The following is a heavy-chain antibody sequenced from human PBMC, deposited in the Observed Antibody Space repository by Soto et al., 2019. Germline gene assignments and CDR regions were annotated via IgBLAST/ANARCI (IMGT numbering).Heavy chain of an antibody. CDR2: ISSSGSTI. CDR3: ASLGVVVTDAFDI. V-gene: IGHV3-48*03. D-gene: IGHD3-22*01. Sequence: RRLSCAASGFTFSSYEMNWVRQAPGKGLEWVSYISSSGSTIYYADSVKGRFTISRDNAKNSLYLQMNSLRAEDTAVYYCASLGVVVTDAFDIWGQGTMVTVSS. CDR1: GFTFSSYE. J-gene: IGHJ3*02.